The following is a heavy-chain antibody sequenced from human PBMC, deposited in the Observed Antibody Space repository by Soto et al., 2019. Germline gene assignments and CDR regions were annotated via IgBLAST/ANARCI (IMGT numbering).Heavy chain of an antibody. J-gene: IGHJ6*02. CDR2: ISYDGSNK. D-gene: IGHD5-18*01. V-gene: IGHV3-30*18. CDR1: GFTFSSYG. CDR3: AKVRRIQLWPSLRLPSYYGMDV. Sequence: QVQLVESGGGVVQPGRSLRLSCAASGFTFSSYGMHWVRQAPGKGLEWVAIISYDGSNKYYADSVRGRFTISRDNSKNTLYLQMNSLRVEDTAVYYCAKVRRIQLWPSLRLPSYYGMDVWGQGTTVTVSS.